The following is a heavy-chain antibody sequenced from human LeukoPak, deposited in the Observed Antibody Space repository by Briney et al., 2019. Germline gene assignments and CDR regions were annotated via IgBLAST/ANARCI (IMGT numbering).Heavy chain of an antibody. CDR1: GFTFRSYW. J-gene: IGHJ5*02. D-gene: IGHD3-10*01. Sequence: GGSLRLSCAASGFTFRSYWMTWVRQSPGKGLEWVANIKPDGSETYHVDSVKGRFTISRDNAKDSLYLEMNSLRAEDTAVYYCARGGQAGTGDLWGQGTQVTVSS. CDR3: ARGGQAGTGDL. V-gene: IGHV3-7*01. CDR2: IKPDGSET.